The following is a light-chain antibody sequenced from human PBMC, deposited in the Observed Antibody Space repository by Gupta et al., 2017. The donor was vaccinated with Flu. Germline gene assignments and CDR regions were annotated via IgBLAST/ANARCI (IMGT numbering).Light chain of an antibody. CDR2: GAS. Sequence: GTLSWSPGERATLSSRTSKSSNSIYLAWYQQKPGQAPRLLIYGASSRATGIPDRFSGSGSGTDFTLTISRLEPEDFAVYYCQQYNNSPLTFGGGTKVEI. CDR1: KSSNSIY. J-gene: IGKJ4*01. CDR3: QQYNNSPLT. V-gene: IGKV3-20*01.